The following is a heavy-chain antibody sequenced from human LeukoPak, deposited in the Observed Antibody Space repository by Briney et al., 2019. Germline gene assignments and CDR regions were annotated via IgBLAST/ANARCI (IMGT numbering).Heavy chain of an antibody. CDR1: GDFITAYY. V-gene: IGHV4-59*01. Sequence: PSETLSLTCTVSGDFITAYYWSWIRQPPGKGLEWIGYIYYSGSTNYNPSLKSRVTISVDTSKNQFSLKLSSVTAADTAVYYCARALRVVTAMGRHYYYYMDVWGKGTTVTISS. CDR2: IYYSGST. D-gene: IGHD2-21*02. CDR3: ARALRVVTAMGRHYYYYMDV. J-gene: IGHJ6*03.